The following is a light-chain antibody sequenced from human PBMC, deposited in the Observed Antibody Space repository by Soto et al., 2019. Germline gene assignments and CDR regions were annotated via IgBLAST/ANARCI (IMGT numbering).Light chain of an antibody. Sequence: EIVLTQSPGTLSLSPGERATLSCRASQSLSNSELACYQQKPGQAPRLLIYDASNRATGIPARFSGSGSGTDFTLTISSLEPEDFAVYYCQQRSNWPPITFGQGTRLEIK. J-gene: IGKJ5*01. CDR2: DAS. V-gene: IGKV3-11*01. CDR3: QQRSNWPPIT. CDR1: QSLSNSE.